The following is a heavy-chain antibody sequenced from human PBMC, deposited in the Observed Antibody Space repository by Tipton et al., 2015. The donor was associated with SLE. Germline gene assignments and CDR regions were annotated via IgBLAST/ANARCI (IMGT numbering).Heavy chain of an antibody. CDR3: ARGLAMVRGDSMDY. J-gene: IGHJ4*02. D-gene: IGHD3-10*01. V-gene: IGHV4-4*08. Sequence: LRLSCTVSGGSIRSHYWSWIRQPPGKGLEWIGNIYFIGSTNHNPSLKSRVTISVDTSKNQFSLKLSSVTAADTAVYYCARGLAMVRGDSMDYWGQGTLVTVSS. CDR2: IYFIGST. CDR1: GGSIRSHY.